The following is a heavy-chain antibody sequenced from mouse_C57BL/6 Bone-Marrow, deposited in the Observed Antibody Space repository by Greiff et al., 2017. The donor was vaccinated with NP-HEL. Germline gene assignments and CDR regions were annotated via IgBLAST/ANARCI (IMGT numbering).Heavy chain of an antibody. Sequence: QVQLQQSGAELVKPGASVKLSCKASGYTFTEYTIHWVKQRSGQGLEWIGWFYPGSGSIKYNEKFKDKATLTADKSSSTGYMARSRLTSEDTAVYFCARHGNYFGSSYGYFDVWGTGPTVTVSS. CDR1: GYTFTEYT. J-gene: IGHJ1*03. CDR3: ARHGNYFGSSYGYFDV. CDR2: FYPGSGSI. V-gene: IGHV1-62-2*01. D-gene: IGHD1-1*01.